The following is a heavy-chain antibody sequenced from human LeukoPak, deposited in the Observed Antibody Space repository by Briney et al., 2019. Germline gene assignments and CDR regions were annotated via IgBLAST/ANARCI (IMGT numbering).Heavy chain of an antibody. CDR3: ASFRIHYYDSSGYYGY. CDR2: INHSGST. Sequence: PSETLSLTCAVYGGSFSGYYWSWIRQPPGEGLEWIGEINHSGSTNYNPSLKSRVTISVDTSKNQFSLKLSSVTAADTAVYYCASFRIHYYDSSGYYGYWGQGTLVTVSS. D-gene: IGHD3-22*01. V-gene: IGHV4-34*01. J-gene: IGHJ4*02. CDR1: GGSFSGYY.